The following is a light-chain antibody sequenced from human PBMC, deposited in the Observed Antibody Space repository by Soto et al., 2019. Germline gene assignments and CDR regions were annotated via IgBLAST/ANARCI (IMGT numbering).Light chain of an antibody. V-gene: IGKV1-39*01. Sequence: DIQITQSPSSLSASVGDIVTITCRARQSISSYLNWYQQKPGKAPNLLIYTASSLESGVPSRFSGSGSGTDFTLTISSLQPEDFATYFCQQSYSRPRTFGQGTKVDIK. CDR3: QQSYSRPRT. J-gene: IGKJ1*01. CDR1: QSISSY. CDR2: TAS.